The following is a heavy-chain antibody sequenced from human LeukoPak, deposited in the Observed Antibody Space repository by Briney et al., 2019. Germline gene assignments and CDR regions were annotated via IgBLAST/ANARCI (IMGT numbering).Heavy chain of an antibody. CDR2: ISYDGSNK. J-gene: IGHJ4*02. D-gene: IGHD5-24*01. Sequence: GGSLRLSCAASGFTFSSYAMHWVRQAPGKGLEWVAVISYDGSNKYYADSVKGRFTISRDNSKNTLYLQMNSLRAEDTAVYYCARGEMTTISYFDYWGQGTLVTVSS. CDR3: ARGEMTTISYFDY. CDR1: GFTFSSYA. V-gene: IGHV3-30*04.